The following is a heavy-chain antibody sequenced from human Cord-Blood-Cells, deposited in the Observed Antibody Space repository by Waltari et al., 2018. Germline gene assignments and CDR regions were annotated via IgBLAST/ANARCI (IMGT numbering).Heavy chain of an antibody. CDR2: IKQDGSEK. Sequence: EVQLVESGGGLVQPGGSLRLSCAASGFTFSSYWMSWVCQAPGKGGEWVANIKQDGSEKYYVDSVKGRFTISRDNAKNSLYLQMNSLRAEDTAVYYCARQNWNYFFSIDYWGQGTLVTVSS. V-gene: IGHV3-7*01. J-gene: IGHJ4*02. CDR3: ARQNWNYFFSIDY. D-gene: IGHD1-7*01. CDR1: GFTFSSYW.